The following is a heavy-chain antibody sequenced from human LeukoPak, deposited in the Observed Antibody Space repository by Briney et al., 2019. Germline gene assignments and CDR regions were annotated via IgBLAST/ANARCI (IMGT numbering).Heavy chain of an antibody. CDR2: ISYDGSNK. CDR1: GFTFSSYG. V-gene: IGHV3-30*03. D-gene: IGHD3-22*01. J-gene: IGHJ3*02. CDR3: AREASSGLGAFDI. Sequence: GRSLRLSCAASGFTFSSYGMHWVRQAPGKGLEWVAVISYDGSNKYYADSVKGRFAISRDKSKNTLHLQMNSLRAEDAAVYFCAREASSGLGAFDIWGQGTMVTVPS.